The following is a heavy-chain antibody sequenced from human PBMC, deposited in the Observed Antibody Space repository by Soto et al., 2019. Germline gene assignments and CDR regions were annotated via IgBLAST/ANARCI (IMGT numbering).Heavy chain of an antibody. D-gene: IGHD6-6*01. CDR3: ARGLATLPVFAFDI. CDR1: GFSLSTSGVG. Sequence: QGTLKESGPTLVKPTQPLTLTCSFSGFSLSTSGVGVGWIRQSPGKALEWLALIYWSGDEHYRPSLKSRLSIFKDTSKDHVVLIMTDMVPVDTATYYCARGLATLPVFAFDIWGQGTMVTVSS. CDR2: IYWSGDE. J-gene: IGHJ3*02. V-gene: IGHV2-5*01.